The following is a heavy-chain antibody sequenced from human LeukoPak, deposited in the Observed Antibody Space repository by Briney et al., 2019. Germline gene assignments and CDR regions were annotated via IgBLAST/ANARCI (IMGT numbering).Heavy chain of an antibody. D-gene: IGHD3-22*01. CDR1: GYTFTSYG. V-gene: IGHV1-18*01. CDR2: ISAYNGNT. Sequence: ASVKVSCKASGYTFTSYGISWVRQAPGQGLEWMGWISAYNGNTNYAQKLQGRVTITRNTSISTAYMELSSLRSEDTAVYYCARGLANQYYYDGSGYYFDYWGQGTLVTVSS. CDR3: ARGLANQYYYDGSGYYFDY. J-gene: IGHJ4*02.